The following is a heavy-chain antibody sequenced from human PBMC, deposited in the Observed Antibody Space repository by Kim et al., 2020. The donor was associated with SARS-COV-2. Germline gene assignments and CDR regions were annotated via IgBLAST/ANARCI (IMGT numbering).Heavy chain of an antibody. D-gene: IGHD3-16*01. CDR1: GCSISSSSYY. V-gene: IGHV4-39*01. CDR3: ARQTGGVSD. CDR2: IYYSGST. Sequence: SETLSLTCTVSGCSISSSSYYWGWIRQPPGKGLEWIGSIYYSGSTYYNPSLKSRVTISVDTSKNQFSLKLSSVTAADTAVYYCARQTGGVSDWGQGTLVTVSS. J-gene: IGHJ4*02.